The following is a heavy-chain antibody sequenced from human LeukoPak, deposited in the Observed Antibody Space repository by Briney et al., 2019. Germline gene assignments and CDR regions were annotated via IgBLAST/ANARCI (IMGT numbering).Heavy chain of an antibody. CDR1: EFIFSNCW. J-gene: IGHJ4*02. D-gene: IGHD2-2*01. V-gene: IGHV3-7*03. CDR3: ARLVVPPGNRGWYYEH. Sequence: GGSLRLSCAASEFIFSNCWMSWVRQGPGEGPEWVANINQGGSEKYYVDSVKGRFTISRDNAKNSLDLQMNSLRVEDTAIYYCARLVVPPGNRGWYYEHWGQGTLVTVSS. CDR2: INQGGSEK.